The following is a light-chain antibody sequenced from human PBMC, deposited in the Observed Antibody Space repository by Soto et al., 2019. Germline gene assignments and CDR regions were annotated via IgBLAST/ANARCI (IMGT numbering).Light chain of an antibody. CDR2: ATS. CDR1: QSFSSSF. CDR3: QQYGRT. V-gene: IGKV3-20*01. Sequence: EIVWTQSPGTLSLSPGERATLSCRASQSFSSSFLAWYQQKPGQAPRLLIHATSTRATGIPDRFSGSGSGTDFTLTISRLEPENFAVYYCQQYGRTFGQGTKLEIK. J-gene: IGKJ2*01.